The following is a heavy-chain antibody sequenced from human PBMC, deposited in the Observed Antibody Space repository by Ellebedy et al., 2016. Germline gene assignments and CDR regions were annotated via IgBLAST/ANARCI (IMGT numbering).Heavy chain of an antibody. D-gene: IGHD1-26*01. J-gene: IGHJ3*02. CDR1: GGSFASGSYC. V-gene: IGHV4-39*01. CDR2: IYYSGNS. CDR3: ARGAKSAFDI. Sequence: GSLRLSXSVSGGSFASGSYCWAWIRQPPGKGLEWIGSIYYSGNSYQKSSLKSRVTISLDRSKNQFSLKLTSVTAADTAVYYCARGAKSAFDIWGLGTMVAVSS.